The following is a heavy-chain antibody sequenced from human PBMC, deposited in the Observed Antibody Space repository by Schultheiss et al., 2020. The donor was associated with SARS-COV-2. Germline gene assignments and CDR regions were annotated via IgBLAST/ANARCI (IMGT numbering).Heavy chain of an antibody. Sequence: SETLSLTCTVSGGSISSYYWSWIRQPPGKGLEWIGEINHSGSTNYNPSLKSRVTISVDTSKNQFSLKLSSVTAADTAQYYCARLGYSVYDYLTGPQTPYYFDYWGRGTLVTVSS. J-gene: IGHJ4*02. CDR2: INHSGST. CDR3: ARLGYSVYDYLTGPQTPYYFDY. V-gene: IGHV4-34*01. CDR1: GGSISSYY. D-gene: IGHD5/OR15-5a*01.